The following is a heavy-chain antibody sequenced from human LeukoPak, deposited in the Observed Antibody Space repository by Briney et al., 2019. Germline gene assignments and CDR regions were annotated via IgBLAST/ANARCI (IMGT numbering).Heavy chain of an antibody. D-gene: IGHD3-9*01. V-gene: IGHV1-69*05. CDR3: ASDFDWLLSGNWFDP. J-gene: IGHJ5*02. Sequence: ASVKVSCKASGGTFSSYAISWVRQAPGQGLEWRGGIIPIFGTANYAQEFQGRVTITTDESTSTAYMELSSLRSEDTAVYYCASDFDWLLSGNWFDPWGQGTLVTVSS. CDR1: GGTFSSYA. CDR2: IIPIFGTA.